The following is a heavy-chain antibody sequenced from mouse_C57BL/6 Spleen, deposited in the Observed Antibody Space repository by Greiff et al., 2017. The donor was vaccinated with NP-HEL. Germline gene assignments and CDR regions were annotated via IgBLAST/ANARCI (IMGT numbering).Heavy chain of an antibody. J-gene: IGHJ2*01. D-gene: IGHD2-12*01. CDR2: ISYSGST. Sequence: EVQLQQSGPGMVKPSQSLSLTCTVTGYSITSGYDWHWIRHFPGNKLEWMGYISYSGSTNYNPSLKSRISITHDTSKNHFFLKLNSVTTEDTATYYCAIGYDYFDYWGQGTTLTVSS. CDR1: GYSITSGYD. CDR3: AIGYDYFDY. V-gene: IGHV3-1*01.